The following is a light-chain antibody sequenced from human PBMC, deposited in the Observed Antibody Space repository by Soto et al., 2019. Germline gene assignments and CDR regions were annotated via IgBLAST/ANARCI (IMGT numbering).Light chain of an antibody. CDR3: QQSYSTPIT. CDR2: GAS. Sequence: DIHMTQSPSPLSASVGARVTITCRASQTISTYLNWYQQKPGKAPKLVIYGASSLQSGVPSRFSGSGSGTDFTLTISSLQPEDFGTYYCQQSYSTPITFGQGTRLGL. V-gene: IGKV1-39*01. CDR1: QTISTY. J-gene: IGKJ5*01.